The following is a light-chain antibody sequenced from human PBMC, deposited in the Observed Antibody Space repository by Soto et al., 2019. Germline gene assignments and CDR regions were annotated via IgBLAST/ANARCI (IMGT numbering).Light chain of an antibody. V-gene: IGKV3-20*01. Sequence: EIVLTQSPGTLSLSPGERATLSCRASQSVSSSYLAWYQQKPGQAPRLLIYGASSRATGIPDRFSGSGSGTQFTLTISSLQPEDFATYYCLQHKTYPYTFGQGTKLEIK. J-gene: IGKJ2*01. CDR1: QSVSSSY. CDR2: GAS. CDR3: LQHKTYPYT.